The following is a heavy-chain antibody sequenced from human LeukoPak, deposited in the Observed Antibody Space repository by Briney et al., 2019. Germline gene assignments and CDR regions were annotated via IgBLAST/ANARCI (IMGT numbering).Heavy chain of an antibody. V-gene: IGHV3-48*03. CDR2: ISSSGSTI. D-gene: IGHD2-15*01. CDR3: ARGRGSYMDV. Sequence: GGSLRLSCAASGFTFSSYEMNWVRQAPGKGLEWVSYISSSGSTIYYADSVKGRFTIARDNAKNSLYLQMNSLRAGDTAVYYCARGRGSYMDVWGKGTTVTISS. J-gene: IGHJ6*03. CDR1: GFTFSSYE.